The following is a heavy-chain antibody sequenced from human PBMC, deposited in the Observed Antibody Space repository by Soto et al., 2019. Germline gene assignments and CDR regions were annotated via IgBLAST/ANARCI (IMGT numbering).Heavy chain of an antibody. D-gene: IGHD6-6*01. CDR3: ASTRVLYYYYGMDV. J-gene: IGHJ6*02. CDR1: GYTFTSYG. V-gene: IGHV1-18*04. CDR2: ISAYNGNT. Sequence: GPSVKVSFKASGYTFTSYGISWVRQSPGQGLEWMGWISAYNGNTNYAQKLQGRVTMTTDTSTSTAYMELRSLRSDDTAVYYCASTRVLYYYYGMDVWGQGTTVTVSS.